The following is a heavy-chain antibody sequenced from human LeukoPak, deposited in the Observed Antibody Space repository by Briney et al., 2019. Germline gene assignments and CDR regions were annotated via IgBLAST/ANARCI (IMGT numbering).Heavy chain of an antibody. Sequence: PGGSLRLSCAASGFTFDDYAMHWVRQAPGKGLEWVSLISGDGGSTHYADSVKGRFTISRDNSKNSLYLQMNSLRTEDTALYYCAKPEPMGYDSSGYYWGARGAFDIWGQGTMVTVSS. CDR3: AKPEPMGYDSSGYYWGARGAFDI. D-gene: IGHD3-22*01. CDR1: GFTFDDYA. V-gene: IGHV3-43*02. CDR2: ISGDGGST. J-gene: IGHJ3*02.